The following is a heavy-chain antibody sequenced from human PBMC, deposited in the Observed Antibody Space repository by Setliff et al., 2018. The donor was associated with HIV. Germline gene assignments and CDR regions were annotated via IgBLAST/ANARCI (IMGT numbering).Heavy chain of an antibody. CDR1: GASISSFY. CDR3: ARLNQQWLVRDSGSNWFDP. CDR2: IYYSGST. Sequence: SETLSLTCTVSGASISSFYWSWIRQPPGKGLDWIGYIYYSGSTNYNPSLKSRATMSVDTSKNRFSLKLNSVTAADTAVYYCARLNQQWLVRDSGSNWFDPWGQGILVTVSS. D-gene: IGHD6-19*01. V-gene: IGHV4-59*08. J-gene: IGHJ5*02.